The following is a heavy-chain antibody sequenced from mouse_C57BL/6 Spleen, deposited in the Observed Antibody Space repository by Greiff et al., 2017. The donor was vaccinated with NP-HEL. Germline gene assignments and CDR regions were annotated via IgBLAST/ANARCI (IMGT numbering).Heavy chain of an antibody. Sequence: QVQLQQSGAELARPGASVKLSCKASGYTFTSYGISWVKQRTGQGLEWIGEIYPRSGNTYYNEKFKGKATLTADKSSSTAYMELRSLTSEDSAVYFCARMDYGNYDYAMDYWGQGTSVTVSS. CDR3: ARMDYGNYDYAMDY. J-gene: IGHJ4*01. V-gene: IGHV1-81*01. CDR1: GYTFTSYG. D-gene: IGHD2-1*01. CDR2: IYPRSGNT.